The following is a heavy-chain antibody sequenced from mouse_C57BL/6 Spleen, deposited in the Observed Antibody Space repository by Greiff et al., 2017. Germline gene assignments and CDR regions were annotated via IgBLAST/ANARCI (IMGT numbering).Heavy chain of an antibody. CDR2: ISYDGSN. V-gene: IGHV3-6*01. Sequence: EVKLEESGPGLVKPSQSLSLTCSVTGYSITSGYYWNWIRQFPGNKLEWMGYISYDGSNNYNPSLKNRISITRDTSKNQFFLKLNSVTTEDTATYYCARWTLDGYSYYFDYWGQGTTLTVSS. CDR1: GYSITSGYY. D-gene: IGHD2-3*01. J-gene: IGHJ2*01. CDR3: ARWTLDGYSYYFDY.